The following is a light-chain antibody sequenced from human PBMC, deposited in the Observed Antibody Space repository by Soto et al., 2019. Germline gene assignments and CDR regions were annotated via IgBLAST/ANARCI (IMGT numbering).Light chain of an antibody. Sequence: EIVLTQSPGTLSLSPGERATLSCRASQSVKSTYLARYQQRPGQPPRLLIDGASSRATGIPDRFSGSGSGTDFTLTISRLEPEDFAVYYCQLYDSSPAFTFGPGTKVEIK. J-gene: IGKJ3*01. CDR2: GAS. V-gene: IGKV3-20*01. CDR3: QLYDSSPAFT. CDR1: QSVKSTY.